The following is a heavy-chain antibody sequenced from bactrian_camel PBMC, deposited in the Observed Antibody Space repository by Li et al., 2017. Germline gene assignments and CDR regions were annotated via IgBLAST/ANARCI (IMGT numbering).Heavy chain of an antibody. J-gene: IGHJ4*01. CDR2: INKDGST. V-gene: IGHV3S67*01. CDR3: VPVVSNY. CDR1: GVREQRNC. Sequence: VQLVESGGGSVEAGGSLTLSCVVSGVREQRNCMGWFRQAPGKERELVSYINKDGSTYYTDSVKGRFTISRDNAKNTLYLQMNSVKSEDTATYYCVPVVSNYWGQGTQVTVS. D-gene: IGHD2*01.